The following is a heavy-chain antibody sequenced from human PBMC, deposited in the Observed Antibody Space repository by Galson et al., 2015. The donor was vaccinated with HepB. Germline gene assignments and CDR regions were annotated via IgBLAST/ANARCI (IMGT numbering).Heavy chain of an antibody. V-gene: IGHV1-46*01. D-gene: IGHD2-2*01. CDR2: INPSGGST. Sequence: SVKVSCKASGYTFTSYYMHWVRQAPGQGLEWMGIINPSGGSTSYARKFQGRVTMTRDTSTSTVYMELSSLRSEDTAVYYCARDGVVVPAAYLDYYYYYGMDVWGQGTTVTVSS. J-gene: IGHJ6*02. CDR1: GYTFTSYY. CDR3: ARDGVVVPAAYLDYYYYYGMDV.